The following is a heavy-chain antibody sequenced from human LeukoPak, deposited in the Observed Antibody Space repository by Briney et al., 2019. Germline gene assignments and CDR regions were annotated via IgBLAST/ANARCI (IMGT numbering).Heavy chain of an antibody. CDR1: GGSFSGYY. Sequence: SETLSLTCAVYGGSFSGYYWSWIRQPSGKGLEWIGEINHSGSTNYNPSLKSRVTISVDTSKNQFSLKLSSVTAADTAVYYCARVPGQSYYDILTGYSSYNWFDPWGQGALVTVSS. CDR3: ARVPGQSYYDILTGYSSYNWFDP. V-gene: IGHV4-34*01. D-gene: IGHD3-9*01. CDR2: INHSGST. J-gene: IGHJ5*02.